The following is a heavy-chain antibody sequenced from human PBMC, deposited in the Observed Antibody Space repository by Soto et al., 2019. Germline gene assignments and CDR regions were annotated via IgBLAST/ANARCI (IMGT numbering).Heavy chain of an antibody. CDR3: ARGSIVATSLTPFDF. CDR2: ISASSSYI. J-gene: IGHJ4*02. D-gene: IGHD5-12*01. CDR1: GFTFSSYS. V-gene: IGHV3-21*01. Sequence: EVQLVESGGGLVKPGGSLRLSCAASGFTFSSYSMNWVRQAPGKGLEWDSSISASSSYIYYADSVKGRFTVSRDNAKNSLYLQINSLRDEDTAVYYCARGSIVATSLTPFDFWGQGTLVIVSS.